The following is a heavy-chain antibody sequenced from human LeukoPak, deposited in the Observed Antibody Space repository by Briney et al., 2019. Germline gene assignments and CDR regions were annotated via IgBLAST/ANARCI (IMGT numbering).Heavy chain of an antibody. Sequence: KPSETLSLTCTVSGGSISSSSYYWGWIRQPPGKGLEWIGSTYYSGSTYYNPSLKSRVTISVDTSKNQFSLKLSSVTAADTAVYYCARHVDRLGASARFDYWGQGTLVTVSS. CDR1: GGSISSSSYY. CDR3: ARHVDRLGASARFDY. D-gene: IGHD1-26*01. V-gene: IGHV4-39*01. CDR2: TYYSGST. J-gene: IGHJ4*02.